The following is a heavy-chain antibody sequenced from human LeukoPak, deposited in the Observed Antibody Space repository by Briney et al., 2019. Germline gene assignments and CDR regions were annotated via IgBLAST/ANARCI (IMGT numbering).Heavy chain of an antibody. V-gene: IGHV3-23*01. CDR1: GFTFSSYA. J-gene: IGHJ2*01. CDR2: LSGGGDNT. Sequence: GESLRLFCAASGFTFSSYAMTWLRQAPGKGLQWVSSLSGGGDNTYYADSVKGRITISRDNSKNTVSLQMNSLRADDTAIYYCAKSVPYWYFDLWGRGTLVTVSS. CDR3: AKSVPYWYFDL.